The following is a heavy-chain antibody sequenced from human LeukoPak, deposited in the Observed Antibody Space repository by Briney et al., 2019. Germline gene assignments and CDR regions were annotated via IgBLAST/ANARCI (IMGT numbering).Heavy chain of an antibody. CDR2: INPRGGST. Sequence: ASVKVSCKASGYTFTSFYMHWVRQAPGQGLEWMGIINPRGGSTTSAQKFQGRVTLTRDTSTSTVYMELSSLRSEDTAVYYCARDYHGSGSLTTVDYWGHGTLVTVSS. J-gene: IGHJ4*03. CDR1: GYTFTSFY. V-gene: IGHV1-46*01. D-gene: IGHD3-10*01. CDR3: ARDYHGSGSLTTVDY.